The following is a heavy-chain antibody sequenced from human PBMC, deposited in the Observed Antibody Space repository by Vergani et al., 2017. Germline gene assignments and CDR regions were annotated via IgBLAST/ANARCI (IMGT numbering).Heavy chain of an antibody. J-gene: IGHJ3*02. CDR1: GGSISSGDYY. CDR3: ARAGYCSSTSCYTSDAFDI. Sequence: QVQLQESGPGLVKPSQTLSLICTVSGGSISSGDYYWSWIRQPPGKGLEWIGYIYYSGSTYYNPSPKSRVTIPVDTSKNQFSLKLSSVTAADTAVYYCARAGYCSSTSCYTSDAFDIWGQGTMVTVSS. V-gene: IGHV4-30-4*01. D-gene: IGHD2-2*02. CDR2: IYYSGST.